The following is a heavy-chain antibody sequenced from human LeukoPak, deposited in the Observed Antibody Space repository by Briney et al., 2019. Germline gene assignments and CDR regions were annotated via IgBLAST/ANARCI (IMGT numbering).Heavy chain of an antibody. D-gene: IGHD3-22*01. CDR2: ITGNSGRI. J-gene: IGHJ4*02. V-gene: IGHV3-9*01. CDR3: AKVGGLDYYDSSGYSSYFDY. Sequence: GGSLRLSCAASGFTFDDYALHWVRQAPGKGLEWVSGITGNSGRIAYADSVKGRFTISRDNAKNSLYLQMNSLSAEDTALYYCAKVGGLDYYDSSGYSSYFDYWGQGTLVTVSS. CDR1: GFTFDDYA.